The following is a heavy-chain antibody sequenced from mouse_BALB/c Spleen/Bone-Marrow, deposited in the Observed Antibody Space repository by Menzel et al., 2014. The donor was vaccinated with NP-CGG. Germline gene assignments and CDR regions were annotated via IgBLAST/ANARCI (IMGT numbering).Heavy chain of an antibody. J-gene: IGHJ2*01. CDR2: IYPGDGDT. V-gene: IGHV1-80*01. CDR3: ARGGISVDY. Sequence: QVQLQQSGAELVRPGSSVKISCESSGYVFSTYWINWVKQRPGQGLEWIGQIYPGDGDTDYNGKFKDKVTLTADKSSNTAYMQLSSLTSEDSAVYFCARGGISVDYWGQGTTLTVPS. CDR1: GYVFSTYW.